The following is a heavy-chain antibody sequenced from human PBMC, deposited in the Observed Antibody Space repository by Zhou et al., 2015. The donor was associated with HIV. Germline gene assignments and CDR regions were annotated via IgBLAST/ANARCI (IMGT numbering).Heavy chain of an antibody. CDR3: ASRLWFGELLLGQLGSDP. Sequence: QVQLVQSGAEVKKPGASVKVSCKASGYTFTSYGISWVRQAPGQGLEWMGWISAYNGNTNYAQKLQGRVTMTTDTSTSTAYMELRSLRSDDTAVYYCASRLWFGELLLGQLGSDPWGQGTLVTVSS. V-gene: IGHV1-18*01. CDR1: GYTFTSYG. J-gene: IGHJ5*02. CDR2: ISAYNGNT. D-gene: IGHD3-10*01.